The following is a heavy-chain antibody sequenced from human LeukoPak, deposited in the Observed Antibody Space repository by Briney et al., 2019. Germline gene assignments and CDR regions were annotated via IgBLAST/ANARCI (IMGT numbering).Heavy chain of an antibody. V-gene: IGHV3-64D*06. J-gene: IGHJ6*02. CDR2: ISSNGGST. Sequence: GGSLRLSCSASGFTFSSYAMHWVRQAPGKGLGYVSAISSNGGSTYYADSVKGRFTISRDNSKNTLYLQMSSLRAEDTAVYYCVKDSLYSSSRRHYYYGMDVWGQGTTVTVSS. CDR3: VKDSLYSSSRRHYYYGMDV. CDR1: GFTFSSYA. D-gene: IGHD6-13*01.